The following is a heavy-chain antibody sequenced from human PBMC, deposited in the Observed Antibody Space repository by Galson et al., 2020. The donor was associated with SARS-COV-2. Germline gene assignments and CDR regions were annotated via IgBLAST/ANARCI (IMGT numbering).Heavy chain of an antibody. CDR3: ARILLAGLMGPFDI. Sequence: TGGSLRLSCAASGFSFNRFTMHWVRQAPGKGLEWVGVISYDGTNKFYADSVKGRFTISRDNSKNTLFLQMNSLRADDTAVYYCARILLAGLMGPFDIWGQGTVVTVSS. V-gene: IGHV3-30-3*01. J-gene: IGHJ3*02. CDR2: ISYDGTNK. CDR1: GFSFNRFT. D-gene: IGHD6-19*01.